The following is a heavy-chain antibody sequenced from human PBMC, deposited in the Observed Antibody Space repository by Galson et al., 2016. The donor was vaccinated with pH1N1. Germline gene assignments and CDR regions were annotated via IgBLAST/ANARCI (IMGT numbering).Heavy chain of an antibody. CDR3: ATKFKYLVFVPAAERQTHYNYGMDV. V-gene: IGHV1-69*10. J-gene: IGHJ6*02. D-gene: IGHD2-2*01. CDR2: ISPIFDMA. CDR1: GGTFSSYG. Sequence: SVKVSCKASGGTFSSYGVSWVRQAPGQGLEWMGGISPIFDMANYAPRFQGRVTITAATSTNTAYMKLSSLRSADTAVYFCATKFKYLVFVPAAERQTHYNYGMDVWGHGTTVIVSS.